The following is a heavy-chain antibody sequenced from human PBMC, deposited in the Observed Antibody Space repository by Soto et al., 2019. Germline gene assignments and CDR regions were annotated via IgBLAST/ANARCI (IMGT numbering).Heavy chain of an antibody. CDR2: ISGTAGTT. CDR1: GLTFSDYA. V-gene: IGHV3-23*01. CDR3: AKTAERWELSYCFDS. J-gene: IGHJ4*02. Sequence: HPGGSLRLSCAASGLTFSDYAMTWVRQAPGKGLEWVSSISGTAGTTYYAGSVKGRFTISRDNSKSTLYLHMNSLRAEDTAIYYCAKTAERWELSYCFDSWGPGTLVTVSS. D-gene: IGHD1-26*01.